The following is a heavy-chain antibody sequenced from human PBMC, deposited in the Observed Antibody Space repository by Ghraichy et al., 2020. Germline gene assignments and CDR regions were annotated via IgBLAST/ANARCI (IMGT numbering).Heavy chain of an antibody. CDR1: GFSLSNARMG. Sequence: SGPTLVKPTETLTLTCTVSGFSLSNARMGVSWIRQPPGKALEWLAHIFSNDEKSYSTSLKSRLTISKDTSKSQVVLTMTNMDPVDTATYYCAWLTNLYSGSWYYYYYGIDVRGQGTTVPVSS. V-gene: IGHV2-26*01. J-gene: IGHJ6*02. CDR3: AWLTNLYSGSWYYYYYGIDV. CDR2: IFSNDEK. D-gene: IGHD1-26*01.